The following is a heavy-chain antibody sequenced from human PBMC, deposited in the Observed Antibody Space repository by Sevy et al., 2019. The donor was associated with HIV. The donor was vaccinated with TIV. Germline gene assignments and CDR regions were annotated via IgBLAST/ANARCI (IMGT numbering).Heavy chain of an antibody. D-gene: IGHD6-19*01. CDR1: GGTFSSYG. J-gene: IGHJ4*02. CDR2: IIPILGTV. Sequence: ASVKVSCKASGGTFSSYGISWVRQAPGQGLEWMGGIIPILGTVNYAQKFQGRVTITADESTKTAYMGLGSLRSEDTAGYYCARGGGNGWYYFDYWGQETLVTVSS. CDR3: ARGGGNGWYYFDY. V-gene: IGHV1-69*13.